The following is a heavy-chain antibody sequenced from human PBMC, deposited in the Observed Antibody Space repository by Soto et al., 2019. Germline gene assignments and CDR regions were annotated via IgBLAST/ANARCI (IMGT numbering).Heavy chain of an antibody. V-gene: IGHV4-34*01. CDR2: INHSGST. D-gene: IGHD3-3*01. J-gene: IGHJ4*02. CDR1: GGSFSGYY. Sequence: KPSETLSLTCAVSGGSFSGYYWSWIRQPPGKGLEWIGEINHSGSTNYNPSLKSRVTISVDTSKNQFSLKLSSVTAADTAVYYCAGNYDFWIFDYWGQGTLVTVSS. CDR3: AGNYDFWIFDY.